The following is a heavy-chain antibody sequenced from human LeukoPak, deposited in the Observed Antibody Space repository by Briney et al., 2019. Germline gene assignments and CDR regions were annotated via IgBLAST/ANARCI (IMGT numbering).Heavy chain of an antibody. J-gene: IGHJ2*01. CDR1: GGSISSYY. Sequence: SETLSLTCTVSGGSISSYYWGWIRQPPGKGLEWIGFIYYTGSTNYNPSLKSRVTISIDSSKNQFSLKLSSVTAADSAVYYCTSRYSDLWGRGTLVTVSS. V-gene: IGHV4-59*08. CDR3: TSRYSDL. CDR2: IYYTGST.